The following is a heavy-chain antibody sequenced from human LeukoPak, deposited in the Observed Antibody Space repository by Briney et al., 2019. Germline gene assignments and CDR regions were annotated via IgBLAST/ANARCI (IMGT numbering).Heavy chain of an antibody. Sequence: SETLSLTCAISGGSLSGYYWTWIREAPGKGLEWIGEMHYSGATSYKPSLRSRVTISRGTSENQLSLEVTSVTAADTAVYYCARGILGLYYFDVWGRGTPVTVSS. CDR3: ARGILGLYYFDV. CDR2: MHYSGAT. J-gene: IGHJ2*01. D-gene: IGHD3-16*01. V-gene: IGHV4-34*01. CDR1: GGSLSGYY.